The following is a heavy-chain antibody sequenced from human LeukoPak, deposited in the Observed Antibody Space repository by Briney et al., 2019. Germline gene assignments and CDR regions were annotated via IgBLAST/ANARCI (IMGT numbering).Heavy chain of an antibody. CDR1: GFTFSSYG. J-gene: IGHJ6*02. CDR3: ARDTYYYDSSGYQPMDV. Sequence: PGGSLRLSCAASGFTFSSYGMHWVRQAPGKGLEWVAVIWYDGSNKYHADSVKGRFTISRDNSKNTLYLQMNSLRDEDTAVYYCARDTYYYDSSGYQPMDVWGQGTTVTVPS. V-gene: IGHV3-33*01. CDR2: IWYDGSNK. D-gene: IGHD3-22*01.